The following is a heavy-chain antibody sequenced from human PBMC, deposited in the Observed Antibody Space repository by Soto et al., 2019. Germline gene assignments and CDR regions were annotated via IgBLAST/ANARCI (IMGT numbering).Heavy chain of an antibody. Sequence: PSETLSLTCTVSGGSLSSGTYYWSWIRQPPGKGLEWIGYIYRSGSSQSNPSLKSRVTISIDTSKNQFSPELRSVTAADTAAYYCARVLWDTTVDYYFDSWGQGTLVTVSS. V-gene: IGHV4-30-4*01. CDR1: GGSLSSGTYY. D-gene: IGHD4-17*01. CDR3: ARVLWDTTVDYYFDS. CDR2: IYRSGSS. J-gene: IGHJ4*02.